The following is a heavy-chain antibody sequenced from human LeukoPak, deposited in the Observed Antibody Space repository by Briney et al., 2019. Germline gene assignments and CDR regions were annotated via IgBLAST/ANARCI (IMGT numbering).Heavy chain of an antibody. CDR1: GFTFSNAW. J-gene: IGHJ4*02. CDR3: TTDMIVGATIFDY. V-gene: IGHV3-15*07. Sequence: PGGSLRLSCAASGFTFSNAWMNWVRQAPGKGLEWVGRIKSKTDGGTTDYAAPVKGRFTISRDDSKNTLYLQMNSLKTEDTAVYYWTTDMIVGATIFDYWGQGTLVTVSS. CDR2: IKSKTDGGTT. D-gene: IGHD1-26*01.